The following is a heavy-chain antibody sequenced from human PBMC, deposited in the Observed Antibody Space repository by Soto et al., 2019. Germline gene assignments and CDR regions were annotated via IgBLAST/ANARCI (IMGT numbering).Heavy chain of an antibody. Sequence: QPGGSLRLSCAASGFTFSSYWMHWVRQAPGKGLVWVSRINSDGSSTSYADSVKGRFTISRDNAKNTLYLQMNSLRAEDTAVYYCARGAPYSSGWYLDYWGQGTLVTVSS. D-gene: IGHD6-19*01. V-gene: IGHV3-74*01. CDR1: GFTFSSYW. J-gene: IGHJ4*02. CDR3: ARGAPYSSGWYLDY. CDR2: INSDGSST.